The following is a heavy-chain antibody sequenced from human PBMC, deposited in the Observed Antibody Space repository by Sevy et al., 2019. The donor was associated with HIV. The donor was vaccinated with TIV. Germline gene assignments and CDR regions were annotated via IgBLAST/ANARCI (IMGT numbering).Heavy chain of an antibody. CDR2: FSFGCGRI. CDR3: AREECTQPHDY. CDR1: GFTFAKYS. D-gene: IGHD2-8*01. Sequence: QLGGSLRLSCAASGFTFAKYSMSWVRQAPGKGLEWVSTFSFGCGRINYADSVKGRFTISRDDSKNTLFLQMNSLRAEDTATYFCAREECTQPHDYWGQGTLVTVSS. V-gene: IGHV3-23*01. J-gene: IGHJ4*02.